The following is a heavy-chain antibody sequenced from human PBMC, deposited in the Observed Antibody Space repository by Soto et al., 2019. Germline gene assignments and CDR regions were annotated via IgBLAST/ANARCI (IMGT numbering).Heavy chain of an antibody. J-gene: IGHJ3*02. D-gene: IGHD2-21*01. CDR1: GFTFSSYA. Sequence: GGSLILSCAASGFTFSSYAMSWVRQAPGKGLEWVSAISGSGGSTYYADSVKGRFTISRDNSKNTLYLQMNSLRAEDTAVYYCAKVDVVRDAFDIWGQGTMVTVSS. CDR3: AKVDVVRDAFDI. CDR2: ISGSGGST. V-gene: IGHV3-23*01.